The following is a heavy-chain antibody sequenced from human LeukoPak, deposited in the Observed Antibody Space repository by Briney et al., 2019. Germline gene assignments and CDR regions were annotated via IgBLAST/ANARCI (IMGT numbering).Heavy chain of an antibody. CDR3: ARDRRWLVRATFDY. Sequence: SGTLSLTCAVSGGSISSSNWWSWVRPPPGKGLEWIGEIYHSGSTNYNPSLKSRVTISVDKSKNQFSLKLSSVTAADTAVYYCARDRRWLVRATFDYWGQGTLVTVSS. J-gene: IGHJ4*02. D-gene: IGHD6-19*01. V-gene: IGHV4-4*02. CDR2: IYHSGST. CDR1: GGSISSSNW.